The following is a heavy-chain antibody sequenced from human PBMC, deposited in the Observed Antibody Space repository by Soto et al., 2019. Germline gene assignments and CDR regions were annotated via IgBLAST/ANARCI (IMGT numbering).Heavy chain of an antibody. CDR3: TKDTFGAWNF. CDR2: INPESTTL. J-gene: IGHJ4*02. CDR1: EITLNIYW. V-gene: IGHV3-74*01. D-gene: IGHD1-7*01. Sequence: EAQLVESGGGLVQPGGSLTLSCTASEITLNIYWMHWIRQAPGKGLVWVSRINPESTTLTYADSVTGRFTISRDSAKNTLSLQMNGLSAKDTSIYCCTKDTFGAWNFGGQGTLVTVSS.